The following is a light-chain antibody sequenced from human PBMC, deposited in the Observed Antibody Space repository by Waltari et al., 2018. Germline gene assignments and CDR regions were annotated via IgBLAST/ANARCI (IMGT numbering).Light chain of an antibody. Sequence: EVVMTQSPATLSVSPGERATLSCRASQNVGNNLAWYQQKPAQAPRLLISSASTRATGIPARFTGSGSETQFTLTISSLQSEDFALYYCQQSNNWPWTFGQGTKVEIK. CDR3: QQSNNWPWT. CDR2: SAS. CDR1: QNVGNN. V-gene: IGKV3-15*01. J-gene: IGKJ1*01.